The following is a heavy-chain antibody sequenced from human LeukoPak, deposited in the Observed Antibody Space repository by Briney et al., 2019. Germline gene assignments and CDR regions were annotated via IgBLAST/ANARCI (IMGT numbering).Heavy chain of an antibody. Sequence: SVKVSCKASGYTFTSYYMHWVRQAPGQGLEWMGIINPSGGSTSYAQKFQGRVTMTRDTSTSTVYMELSSLRSEDTAVYYCARGGKAYYYDSSGYGAFDIWGQGTMVTVSS. D-gene: IGHD3-22*01. CDR1: GYTFTSYY. V-gene: IGHV1-46*03. J-gene: IGHJ3*02. CDR2: INPSGGST. CDR3: ARGGKAYYYDSSGYGAFDI.